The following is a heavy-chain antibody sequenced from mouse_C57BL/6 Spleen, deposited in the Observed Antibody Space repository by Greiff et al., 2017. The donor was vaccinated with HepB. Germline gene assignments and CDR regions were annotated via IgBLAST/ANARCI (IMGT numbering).Heavy chain of an antibody. CDR2: ISSGSSTI. V-gene: IGHV5-17*01. J-gene: IGHJ4*01. Sequence: EVKVVESGGGLVKPGGSLKLSCAASGFTFSDYGMHWVRQAPEKGLEWVAYISSGSSTIYYADTVKGRFTISRDNAKNTLFLQMTSLRSEDTAMYYCARGLRSYAMDYWGQGTSVTVSS. D-gene: IGHD1-1*01. CDR1: GFTFSDYG. CDR3: ARGLRSYAMDY.